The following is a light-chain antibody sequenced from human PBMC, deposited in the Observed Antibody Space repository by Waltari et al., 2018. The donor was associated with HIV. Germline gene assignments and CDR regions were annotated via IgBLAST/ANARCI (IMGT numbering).Light chain of an antibody. Sequence: DIQMTQSPPSLSASVGDRVSITCRASQTISSHLNWYHQKPGKAPKLLISTTSSLQSGVPSRFSGSGSGTDFTLTISSLQPEDCATYYCQQSYNTPYSFGQGTKLEIK. CDR1: QTISSH. CDR2: TTS. CDR3: QQSYNTPYS. V-gene: IGKV1-39*01. J-gene: IGKJ2*03.